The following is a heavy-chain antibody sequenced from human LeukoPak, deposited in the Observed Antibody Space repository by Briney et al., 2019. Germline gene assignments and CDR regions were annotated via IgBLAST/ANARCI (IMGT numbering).Heavy chain of an antibody. CDR1: GGTFSSYA. CDR3: ARSSGSLDAFDI. D-gene: IGHD6-6*01. CDR2: IIPIFGTA. V-gene: IGHV1-69*06. Sequence: ASVKVSCKASGGTFSSYAISWVRQAPGQGLEWMGGIIPIFGTANYAQKFQGRVTITADKSTSTAYMELSSQRSEDTAVYYCARSSGSLDAFDIWGQGTMVTVSS. J-gene: IGHJ3*02.